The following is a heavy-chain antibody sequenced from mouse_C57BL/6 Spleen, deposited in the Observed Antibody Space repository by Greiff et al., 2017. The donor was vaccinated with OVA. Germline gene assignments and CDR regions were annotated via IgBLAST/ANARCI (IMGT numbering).Heavy chain of an antibody. CDR3: ARRYDYDTPNYAMDY. V-gene: IGHV1-69*01. J-gene: IGHJ4*01. D-gene: IGHD2-4*01. Sequence: QVQLKQPGAELVMPGASVKLSCKASGYTFTSYWMHWVKQRPGQGLEWIGEIDPSDSYTNYNQKFKGKSTLTVDKSSSTAYMQLSSLTSEDSAVYYCARRYDYDTPNYAMDYWGQGTSVTVSS. CDR2: IDPSDSYT. CDR1: GYTFTSYW.